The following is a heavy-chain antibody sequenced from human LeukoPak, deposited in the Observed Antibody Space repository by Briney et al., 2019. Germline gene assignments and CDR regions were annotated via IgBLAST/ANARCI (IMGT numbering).Heavy chain of an antibody. D-gene: IGHD6-19*01. CDR2: IYTSGST. CDR1: GCSISSGRYY. J-gene: IGHJ6*03. CDR3: ARAVAACYYYYYMDV. V-gene: IGHV4-61*02. Sequence: PSETLSLTCTVSGCSISSGRYYWCWIRQPAGKGLSWIGRIYTSGSTHYNPPPKCPSPMTVDTSKNQFSLKLSSVTAADTAVYYCARAVAACYYYYYMDVWGKGTTVTVSS.